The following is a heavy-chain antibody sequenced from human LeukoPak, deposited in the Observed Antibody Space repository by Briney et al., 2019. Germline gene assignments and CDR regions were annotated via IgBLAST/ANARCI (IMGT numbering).Heavy chain of an antibody. V-gene: IGHV1-18*01. J-gene: IGHJ5*02. CDR1: GYTFTSYG. CDR2: ISAYNGNT. Sequence: ASVKVSCKASGYTFTSYGISWVRQAPGQGLEWMGWISAYNGNTNYAQKLQGKVTMTTDTSTSTAYLELRSLRSDDTAVYYCARANHLNWFDPWGQGTLVTVSS. CDR3: ARANHLNWFDP.